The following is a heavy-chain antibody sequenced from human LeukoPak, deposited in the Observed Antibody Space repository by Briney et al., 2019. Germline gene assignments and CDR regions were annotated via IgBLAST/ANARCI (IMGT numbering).Heavy chain of an antibody. J-gene: IGHJ3*02. Sequence: SETLSPTCTVSGGSISSYYWSWMRQPPGKGLEWIGYIYYSGSTNYNPSLKSRVTISVDTSKNQFSLKLSSVTAADTAVYYCARLSAYYDTLTGSEDAFDIWGQGTMVTVSS. CDR1: GGSISSYY. V-gene: IGHV4-59*08. CDR2: IYYSGST. D-gene: IGHD3-9*01. CDR3: ARLSAYYDTLTGSEDAFDI.